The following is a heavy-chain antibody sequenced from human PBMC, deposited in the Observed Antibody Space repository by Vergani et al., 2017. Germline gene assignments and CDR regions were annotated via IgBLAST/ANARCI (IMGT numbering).Heavy chain of an antibody. CDR1: GFTFSSYA. D-gene: IGHD1-1*01. Sequence: EVQLLESGGGLVQPGGSLRLSCAASGFTFSSYAMSWVRQAPGKGLEWVSAISGSGGSTYYADSVKGRFPISRDNSKNTLYLQMNSLRAEDTAVYYCAKVVHGPQSYFDYWGQGTLVTVSS. V-gene: IGHV3-23*01. CDR3: AKVVHGPQSYFDY. CDR2: ISGSGGST. J-gene: IGHJ4*02.